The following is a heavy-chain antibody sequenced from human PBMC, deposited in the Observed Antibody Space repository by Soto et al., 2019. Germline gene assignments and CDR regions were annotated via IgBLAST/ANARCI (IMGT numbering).Heavy chain of an antibody. CDR1: GFTFSTYG. CDR3: ARDRGYNWNYFDD. J-gene: IGHJ4*02. V-gene: IGHV3-33*01. Sequence: GGSLRLSCAASGFTFSTYGMHWVRQAPGKGLKWVAVIWYDGSNKYYTDSVKGRFTISRDNSKNTLYLQMNSLRAEDTAVYYWARDRGYNWNYFDDSGQGTRVTVSS. CDR2: IWYDGSNK. D-gene: IGHD1-20*01.